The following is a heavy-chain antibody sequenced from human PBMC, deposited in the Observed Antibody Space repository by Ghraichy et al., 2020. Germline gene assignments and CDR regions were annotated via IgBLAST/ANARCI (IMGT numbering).Heavy chain of an antibody. CDR3: AGDIVVVPAAIFFVRTFDY. CDR2: IIPIFGTA. D-gene: IGHD2-2*01. Sequence: SVKVSCKASGGTFSSYAISWVRQAPGQGLEWMGGIIPIFGTANYAQKFQGRVTITTDESTSTAYMELSSLRSEDTAVYYCAGDIVVVPAAIFFVRTFDYWGQGTLVTVSS. J-gene: IGHJ4*02. V-gene: IGHV1-69*05. CDR1: GGTFSSYA.